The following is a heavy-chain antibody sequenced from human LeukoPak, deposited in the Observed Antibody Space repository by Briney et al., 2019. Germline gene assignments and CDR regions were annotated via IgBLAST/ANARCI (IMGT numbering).Heavy chain of an antibody. CDR1: GGSFSGYY. Sequence: SETLSLTCAVYGGSFSGYYWSWIRQPPGKGLEWIGEINHSGSTNYNPSLKSRVTISVDTSKNQFSLKLSSVTAADTAVYYCARGVGYDILTGYYIDPNFDYWGQGTLVTVSS. CDR3: ARGVGYDILTGYYIDPNFDY. V-gene: IGHV4-34*01. D-gene: IGHD3-9*01. CDR2: INHSGST. J-gene: IGHJ4*02.